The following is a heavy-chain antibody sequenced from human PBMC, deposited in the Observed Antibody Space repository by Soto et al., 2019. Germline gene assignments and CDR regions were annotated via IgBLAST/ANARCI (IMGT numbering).Heavy chain of an antibody. CDR2: ISGSGVST. J-gene: IGHJ3*02. D-gene: IGHD6-19*01. V-gene: IGHV3-23*01. CDR1: GFTFSSYS. Sequence: GGSLRLSCAASGFTFSSYSMSWVRQAPWKGLEWVSAISGSGVSTYYADSVKGRFTISRDNSKNTLYLQMNSPRAEDTAVYYCAKALYSSRNHDAFDICGQGTMVTVSS. CDR3: AKALYSSRNHDAFDI.